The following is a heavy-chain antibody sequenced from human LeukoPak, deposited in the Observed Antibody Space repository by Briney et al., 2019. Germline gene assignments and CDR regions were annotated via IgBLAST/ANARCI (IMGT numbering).Heavy chain of an antibody. CDR1: GFTFSSYG. CDR3: AKEASGSRTYFDY. V-gene: IGHV3-30*02. CDR2: IRYDGSNK. J-gene: IGHJ4*02. Sequence: PGGSLRLSCAASGFTFSSYGMHWVRQAPGKGLEWVAFIRYDGSNKYYADSVKGRFTISRDNSKNTPYLQMNSLRAEDTAVYYCAKEASGSRTYFDYWGQGTLVTVSS. D-gene: IGHD1-26*01.